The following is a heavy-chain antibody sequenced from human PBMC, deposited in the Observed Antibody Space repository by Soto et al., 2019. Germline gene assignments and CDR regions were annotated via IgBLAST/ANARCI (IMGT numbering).Heavy chain of an antibody. J-gene: IGHJ3*02. D-gene: IGHD6-13*01. CDR1: GGSFSGYY. Sequence: QVQLQQWGAGLLKPSETLSLTCAVYGGSFSGYYWSWIRQPPGKGLEWIGEINHSGSTNYNPSLKSRVTISVDTSTNQFSLKLSSVTAADTAVYYCAREGFSSSWYRSAFDIWGQGTMVTVSS. CDR3: AREGFSSSWYRSAFDI. CDR2: INHSGST. V-gene: IGHV4-34*01.